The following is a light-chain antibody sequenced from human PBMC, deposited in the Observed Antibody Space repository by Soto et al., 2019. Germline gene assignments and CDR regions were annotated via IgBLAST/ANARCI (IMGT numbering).Light chain of an antibody. CDR1: QGISSY. CDR2: TAS. J-gene: IGKJ1*01. CDR3: QHYNSYSEA. Sequence: DIQLTQSPSFLSASVGDRVTITCRASQGISSYLAWYQQKPGKAPKLLIYTASTLQSGVPSRFSGSGSGTEFTLTISSLQPEDFATSYCQHYNSYSEAFGQGTKVDIK. V-gene: IGKV1-9*01.